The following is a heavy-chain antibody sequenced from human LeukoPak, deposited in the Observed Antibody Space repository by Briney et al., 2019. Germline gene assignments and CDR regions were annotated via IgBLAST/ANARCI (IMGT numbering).Heavy chain of an antibody. D-gene: IGHD3-10*01. V-gene: IGHV3-7*03. CDR2: IKQDGSER. CDR3: ARAQGSYFGSGSYFDY. J-gene: IGHJ4*02. CDR1: GFSFSNYW. Sequence: GGSLRLSCAASGFSFSNYWMSWVHQAPGKGLEWVANIKQDGSERHYVDSVKGRFTISRDNAKNSLYLQMNSLRAEDTAAYYCARAQGSYFGSGSYFDYWGQGTLVTVSS.